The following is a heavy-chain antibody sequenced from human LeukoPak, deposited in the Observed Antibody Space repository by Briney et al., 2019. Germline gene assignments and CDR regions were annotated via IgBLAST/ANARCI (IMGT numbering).Heavy chain of an antibody. CDR2: FSGSGGTT. D-gene: IGHD2-8*01. V-gene: IGHV3-23*01. J-gene: IGHJ6*03. Sequence: GGSLRLSCAASGFTFSSYSMNWVRQAPGKGLEWVSGFSGSGGTTYYADSVKGRFTISRDNSENTLYLQMNSLRAEDTAVYYCANGNRCTSPNCLGYYYFYMDVWGKGTTVTVSS. CDR1: GFTFSSYS. CDR3: ANGNRCTSPNCLGYYYFYMDV.